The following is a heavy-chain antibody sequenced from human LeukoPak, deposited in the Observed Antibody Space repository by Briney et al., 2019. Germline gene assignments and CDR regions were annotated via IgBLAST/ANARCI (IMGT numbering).Heavy chain of an antibody. V-gene: IGHV3-21*01. J-gene: IGHJ4*02. CDR2: ISTSSYYI. CDR1: GFIFSTYS. CDR3: ARGPLSSSSGAPFDY. D-gene: IGHD6-6*01. Sequence: GGSLRFSCAASGFIFSTYSMNWVRQAPGKGLEWVSSISTSSYYIYYADSLKGRFTISRDNAKNSLYLQMNSLRPEDTALCYCARGPLSSSSGAPFDYWGQGTQVTVSS.